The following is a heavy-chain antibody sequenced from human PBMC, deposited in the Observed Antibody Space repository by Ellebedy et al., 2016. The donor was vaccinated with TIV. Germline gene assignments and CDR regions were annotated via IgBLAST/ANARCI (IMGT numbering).Heavy chain of an antibody. D-gene: IGHD6-19*01. CDR2: ISYDGSNK. CDR3: ARDHVSGWALAS. J-gene: IGHJ5*02. CDR1: GFTFSSYS. Sequence: GGSLRLSCAASGFTFSSYSMFWVRQAPGKGLEWVAVISYDGSNKYYADSVKGRFTISRDNSKNTLYLQMNSLRAEDTAVYYCARDHVSGWALASWGQGTLVTVSS. V-gene: IGHV3-30*03.